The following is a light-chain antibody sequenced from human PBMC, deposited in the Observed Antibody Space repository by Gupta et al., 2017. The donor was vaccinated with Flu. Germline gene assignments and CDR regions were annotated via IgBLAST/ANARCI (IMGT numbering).Light chain of an antibody. V-gene: IGLV2-23*01. CDR3: YSYAGSATWV. CDR1: SSDIGTYKF. CDR2: EGS. J-gene: IGLJ1*01. Sequence: QSALTQPDSVSGSPGQSITISCPGTSSDIGTYKFVSWYHQHPGKAPKLMIYEGSERPSGVSNRFAGSKSGNTASLTISGLQAEDEADYYCYSYAGSATWVFGTGTQVTVI.